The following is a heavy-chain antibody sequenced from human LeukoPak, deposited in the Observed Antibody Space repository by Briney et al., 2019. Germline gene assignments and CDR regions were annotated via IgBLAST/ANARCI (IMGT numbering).Heavy chain of an antibody. Sequence: GGSLRLSCAAPGFTFSSYWMHWVRQAPGKGLPWVSRINSDGSSTSYADSVKGRFTISRDNAKNTLYLQMNSLRAEDTAVYYCARDRDVVVRRGYYYYYGMDVWGKGTTVTVSS. V-gene: IGHV3-74*01. CDR3: ARDRDVVVRRGYYYYYGMDV. J-gene: IGHJ6*04. CDR2: INSDGSST. CDR1: GFTFSSYW. D-gene: IGHD2-2*01.